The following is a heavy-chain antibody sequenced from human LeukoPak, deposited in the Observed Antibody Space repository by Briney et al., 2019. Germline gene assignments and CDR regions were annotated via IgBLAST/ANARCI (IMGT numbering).Heavy chain of an antibody. Sequence: PGGSLRLSCAASGFTFSSYSMNWVRQAPGKGLEWVSSISSSSSCIYYADSVKGRFTISRDNAKNSLYLQMNSLRAEDTAVYYCARGVVVVPAALEAFDIWGQGTMVTVSS. CDR2: ISSSSSCI. V-gene: IGHV3-21*01. CDR1: GFTFSSYS. CDR3: ARGVVVVPAALEAFDI. D-gene: IGHD2-2*01. J-gene: IGHJ3*02.